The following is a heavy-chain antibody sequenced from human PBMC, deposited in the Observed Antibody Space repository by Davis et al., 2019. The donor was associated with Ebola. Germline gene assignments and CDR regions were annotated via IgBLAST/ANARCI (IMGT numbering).Heavy chain of an antibody. D-gene: IGHD6-19*01. Sequence: GSLRLSCTVSGGSISSSSYYWGWIRQPPGKGLEWIGSIHYGGITYYTPSLKSRVIISVDTSRKQFSLNLSSVTAADTAIYYCARLSSSVAGLYWGQGILVTVSS. CDR2: IHYGGIT. J-gene: IGHJ4*02. V-gene: IGHV4-39*01. CDR3: ARLSSSVAGLY. CDR1: GGSISSSSYY.